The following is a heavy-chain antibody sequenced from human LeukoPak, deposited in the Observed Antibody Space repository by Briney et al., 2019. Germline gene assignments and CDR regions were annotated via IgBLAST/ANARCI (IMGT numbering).Heavy chain of an antibody. Sequence: AGTLRLSCAAYGFTFSSYAIHWVRQAPGKGLEWVAVISYDGRNKNYADSVRGRFTISRANYKNTLYLHMNSLRAEDTAVYYCAKDSGKRTIPREIFDYWGQGTLVTVSS. CDR3: AKDSGKRTIPREIFDY. D-gene: IGHD3-3*01. CDR2: ISYDGRNK. V-gene: IGHV3-30*04. CDR1: GFTFSSYA. J-gene: IGHJ4*02.